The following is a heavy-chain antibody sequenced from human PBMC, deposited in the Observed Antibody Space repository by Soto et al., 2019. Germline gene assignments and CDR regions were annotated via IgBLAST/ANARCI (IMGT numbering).Heavy chain of an antibody. J-gene: IGHJ4*02. CDR1: GGTFSSYT. Sequence: QVQLVQSGAEVKKPGSSVKVSCKASGGTFSSYTISWVRQAPGQGLEWMGRIIPILGIANYAQKFQGRVTITADKSTSTAYMELSSLRSEDTAVYYCASDLREGGFDYWGQGTLVTVSS. V-gene: IGHV1-69*02. CDR2: IIPILGIA. CDR3: ASDLREGGFDY. D-gene: IGHD3-16*01.